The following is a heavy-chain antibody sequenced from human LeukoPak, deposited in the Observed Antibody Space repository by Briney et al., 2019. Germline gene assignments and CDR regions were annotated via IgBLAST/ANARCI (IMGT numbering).Heavy chain of an antibody. D-gene: IGHD6-13*01. V-gene: IGHV1-46*01. CDR1: GYTFTSYH. CDR2: INPTGGSR. J-gene: IGHJ4*02. CDR3: ARDGAEGIDY. Sequence: GASVKVSCKASGYTFTSYHMHWVRQAPGEGLEWMGIINPTGGSRNYAQKFQGRVTMTRDTSTSTVYMELSSLRSEDTAVYYCARDGAEGIDYWGQGTLVTVSS.